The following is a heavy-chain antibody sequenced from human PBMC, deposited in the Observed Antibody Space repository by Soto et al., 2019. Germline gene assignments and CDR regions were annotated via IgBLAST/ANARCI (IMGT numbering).Heavy chain of an antibody. Sequence: QVQLQESGPGLVKPSQTLSLTCTVSGGSISSGDYYWSWIRQPPGKGLEWIGYIYYSGSTYYNPSPQRRVTISVDSSKNQFSLKLSSVTAADTAVYYCARDQVTAMGDYFDYWGQGTLVTVSS. CDR1: GGSISSGDYY. D-gene: IGHD5-18*01. J-gene: IGHJ4*02. CDR2: IYYSGST. CDR3: ARDQVTAMGDYFDY. V-gene: IGHV4-30-4*01.